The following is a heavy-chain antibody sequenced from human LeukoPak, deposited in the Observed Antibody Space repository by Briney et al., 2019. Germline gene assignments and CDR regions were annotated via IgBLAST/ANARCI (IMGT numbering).Heavy chain of an antibody. J-gene: IGHJ3*02. CDR1: GFTFSSYD. D-gene: IGHD2-2*02. CDR2: ISSDGSNK. CDR3: ARGLVVPAAILSDRFNASDI. Sequence: GRSLRLSCAASGFTFSSYDIHWVRQAPGKGLEWVAVISSDGSNKYYADSVKGRFTISRDNSKNTLYLQMNSLRAEDTAVYYCARGLVVPAAILSDRFNASDIWGQGTMVTVSS. V-gene: IGHV3-30*03.